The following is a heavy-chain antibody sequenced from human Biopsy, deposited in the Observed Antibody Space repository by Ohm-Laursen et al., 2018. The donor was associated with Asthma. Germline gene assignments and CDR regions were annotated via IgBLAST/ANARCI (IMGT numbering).Heavy chain of an antibody. Sequence: GSLRLSCAASGFTFSNYALSWVRQTSGKGLEWVSSMSGSATSTYYADSVRGRFTISRDFSKNTLHLQMHSLRVEDTAVYYCARGDSSGWSHYYFDYWGQGTLVTVSS. CDR3: ARGDSSGWSHYYFDY. CDR2: MSGSATST. CDR1: GFTFSNYA. J-gene: IGHJ4*02. D-gene: IGHD6-19*01. V-gene: IGHV3-23*01.